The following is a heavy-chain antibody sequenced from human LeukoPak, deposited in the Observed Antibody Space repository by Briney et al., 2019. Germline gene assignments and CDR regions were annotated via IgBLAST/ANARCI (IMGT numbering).Heavy chain of an antibody. CDR2: ISGNAANT. J-gene: IGHJ4*02. D-gene: IGHD3-22*01. V-gene: IGHV3-23*01. CDR3: AKDRQRSSGSYWGAFDY. CDR1: GFTFSNYA. Sequence: GGSLRLSCAASGFTFSNYAMAWVRQAPGKGLEWVAGISGNAANTCYADSVKGRFTISRDNFRNTVSLQMNSLRAEDTAAYYCAKDRQRSSGSYWGAFDYWGQRTLVTVSS.